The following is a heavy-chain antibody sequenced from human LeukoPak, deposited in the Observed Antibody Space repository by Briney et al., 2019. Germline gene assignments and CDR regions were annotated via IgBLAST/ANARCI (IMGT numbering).Heavy chain of an antibody. V-gene: IGHV3-53*01. CDR2: IYSGGST. Sequence: SGGSPRLSCAASGFTVSSNYMSWVRQAPGKGLEWVSVIYSGGSTYYTDSVKGRFTISRDNSKNTLYLQMNSLRPEDTAVYYCARDGAMGFDIWGQGTMVTVSS. CDR3: ARDGAMGFDI. D-gene: IGHD3-16*01. J-gene: IGHJ3*02. CDR1: GFTVSSNY.